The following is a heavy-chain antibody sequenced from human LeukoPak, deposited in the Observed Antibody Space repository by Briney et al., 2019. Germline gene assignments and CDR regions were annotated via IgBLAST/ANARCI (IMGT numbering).Heavy chain of an antibody. CDR2: ISSSGSTI. V-gene: IGHV3-48*03. D-gene: IGHD1-14*01. Sequence: PGGSLRLSCAASGFTFSSYEMNWVRQAPGKGLEWVSYISSSGSTIYYADSVKGRFTISRDNSKNTLYLQMNSLRAEDTAVYYCARTRHVGTDAFDIWGQGTMVTVSS. CDR3: ARTRHVGTDAFDI. CDR1: GFTFSSYE. J-gene: IGHJ3*02.